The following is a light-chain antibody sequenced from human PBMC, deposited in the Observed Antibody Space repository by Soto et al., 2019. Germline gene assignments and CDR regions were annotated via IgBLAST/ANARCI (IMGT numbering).Light chain of an antibody. CDR1: HNDTSF. CDR3: QQRTSWPT. J-gene: IGKJ4*01. Sequence: EIVLTQSPATLSLSPGDRATLSFSASHNDTSFLAWLQQQPGQPHRLIINDVSRKAAAIPARFSGSGSRTDFTLTISSLEPEDFAVYYCQQRTSWPTFGGGTKVDIK. CDR2: DVS. V-gene: IGKV3-11*01.